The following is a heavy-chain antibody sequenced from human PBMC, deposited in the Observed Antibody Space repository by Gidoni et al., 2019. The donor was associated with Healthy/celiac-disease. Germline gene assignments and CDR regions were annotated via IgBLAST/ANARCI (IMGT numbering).Heavy chain of an antibody. D-gene: IGHD2-2*01. V-gene: IGHV3-23*01. J-gene: IGHJ4*02. CDR2: ISGSGGST. CDR3: AKAIWGEDIVVVPAALDY. CDR1: GFTFSSYA. Sequence: EVQLLESGGGLVQPGGSLRLSCAASGFTFSSYARSWVRQAPGKGLEWVSAISGSGGSTYYADSVKCRFTISRDNSKNTLYLQMNSLRAEDTAVYYCAKAIWGEDIVVVPAALDYWGQGTLVTVSS.